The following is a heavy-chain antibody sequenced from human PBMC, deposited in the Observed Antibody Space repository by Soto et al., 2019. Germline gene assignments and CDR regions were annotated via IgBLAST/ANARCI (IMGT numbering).Heavy chain of an antibody. CDR2: ISSSSSTI. Sequence: EVQLVESGGGLVQPGGSLRLSCAASGFTFSSYSMNGVRQAPGQGLEWVSYISSSSSTIYYADSVKGRFTISRDNAKNSMYLQMNSLRDEDTAVYYCARVFYSVAGTGGLDYWGQGTLVTVSS. V-gene: IGHV3-48*02. CDR1: GFTFSSYS. J-gene: IGHJ4*02. D-gene: IGHD6-19*01. CDR3: ARVFYSVAGTGGLDY.